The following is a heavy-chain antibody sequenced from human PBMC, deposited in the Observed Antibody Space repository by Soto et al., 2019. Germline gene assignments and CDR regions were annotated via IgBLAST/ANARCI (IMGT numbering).Heavy chain of an antibody. V-gene: IGHV4-31*03. Sequence: SETLSLTCTVSGGSISSGGYYWSWIRQHPGKGLEWIGYIYYSGSTYYNPSLKSRVTISVDTSKNQFSLKLSSVTAADTAVYYCARFTVMKLAHFDYWGQGTLVTVSS. CDR1: GGSISSGGYY. D-gene: IGHD3-16*01. CDR3: ARFTVMKLAHFDY. CDR2: IYYSGST. J-gene: IGHJ4*02.